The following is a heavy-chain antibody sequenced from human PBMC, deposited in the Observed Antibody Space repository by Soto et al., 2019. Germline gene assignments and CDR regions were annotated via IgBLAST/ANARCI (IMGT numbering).Heavy chain of an antibody. J-gene: IGHJ3*02. D-gene: IGHD3-22*01. V-gene: IGHV3-48*02. CDR2: ISSSSSTI. CDR1: GFTFSSYS. CDR3: ARLYDSSGYWQYDAFDI. Sequence: GGSLRLSCAASGFTFSSYSMNWVRQAPGKGLEWVSYISSSSSTIYYADSVKGRFTISRDNAKNSLYLQMNSLRDEDTAVYYCARLYDSSGYWQYDAFDIWGQGTMVTVSS.